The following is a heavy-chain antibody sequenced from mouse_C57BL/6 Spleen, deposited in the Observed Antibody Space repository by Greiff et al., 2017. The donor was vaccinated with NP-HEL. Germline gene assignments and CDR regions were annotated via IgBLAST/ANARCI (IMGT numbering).Heavy chain of an antibody. V-gene: IGHV1-19*01. Sequence: EVQLQQSGPVLVKPGASVKMSCKASGYTFTDYYMNWVKQSHGKSLEWIGVINPYNGGTSYNQKFKGKATLTVDKSSSTAYMELNSLTSEDSAVYYWARGGTTVVVFDDWGQGTTLTVAS. D-gene: IGHD1-1*01. CDR3: ARGGTTVVVFDD. CDR2: INPYNGGT. CDR1: GYTFTDYY. J-gene: IGHJ2*01.